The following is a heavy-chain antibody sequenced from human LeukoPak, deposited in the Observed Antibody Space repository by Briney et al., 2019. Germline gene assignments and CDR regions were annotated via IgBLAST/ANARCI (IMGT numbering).Heavy chain of an antibody. CDR2: INSNTGDT. CDR1: GYTFTDYY. D-gene: IGHD2-2*01. Sequence: GASVKVSCKASGYTFTDYYIHWVRQAPGQGPEWMGWINSNTGDTKYAQKFQDRVTLTQDTSISTAYMELSRLESDDTAVYYCARDILYCSSTSCQDYWGQGTLVTVSS. J-gene: IGHJ4*02. CDR3: ARDILYCSSTSCQDY. V-gene: IGHV1-2*02.